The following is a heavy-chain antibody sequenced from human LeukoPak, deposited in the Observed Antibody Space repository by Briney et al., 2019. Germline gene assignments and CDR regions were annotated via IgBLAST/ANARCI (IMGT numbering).Heavy chain of an antibody. CDR1: GFTFTDYY. D-gene: IGHD3-10*01. Sequence: ASVKVSCKASGFTFTDYYMHWVRQAPGQGLEWMGWINSYSGGTYYAQKFQDRVTMTRDTSITTVYMELSRLGSDDTAVYYCARVTTVREVTNWFDPWGQGTLVTVSS. V-gene: IGHV1-2*02. CDR2: INSYSGGT. CDR3: ARVTTVREVTNWFDP. J-gene: IGHJ5*02.